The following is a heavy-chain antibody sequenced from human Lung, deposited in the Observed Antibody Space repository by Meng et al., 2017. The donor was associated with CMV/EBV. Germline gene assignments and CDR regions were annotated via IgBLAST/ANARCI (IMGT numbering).Heavy chain of an antibody. J-gene: IGHJ4*02. CDR3: ARGKQDAWELLAY. CDR2: IDDSGST. Sequence: QVQVQGWGPGRVKPSGTLSLTCGVSGVSISSNIRWTWVRHPPGKGLEWIGDIDDSGSTNYNPSLNSRISISLDKSKNHFSLKVNSVTAADTAVYYCARGKQDAWELLAYWGQGALVTVSS. V-gene: IGHV4-4*02. CDR1: GVSISSNIR. D-gene: IGHD1-26*01.